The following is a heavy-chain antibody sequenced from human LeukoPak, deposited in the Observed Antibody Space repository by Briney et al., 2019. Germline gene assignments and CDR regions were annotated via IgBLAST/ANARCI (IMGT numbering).Heavy chain of an antibody. CDR3: ARVSVGQGGDHILFYMDV. Sequence: GGSLRLSCAASGFDFSGYGMTWVRQAPGKGLEWVASMTSSSTYIDYADSVKGRFTLSRDNAENSLYLQMHSLRVDDMAVYYCARVSVGQGGDHILFYMDVWGKGTTVTVSS. D-gene: IGHD2/OR15-2a*01. CDR2: MTSSSTYI. V-gene: IGHV3-21*01. CDR1: GFDFSGYG. J-gene: IGHJ6*03.